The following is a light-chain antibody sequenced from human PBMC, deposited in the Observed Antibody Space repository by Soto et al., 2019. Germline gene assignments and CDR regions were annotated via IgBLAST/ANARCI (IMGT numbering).Light chain of an antibody. CDR2: QVT. V-gene: IGLV2-14*01. J-gene: IGLJ1*01. CDR3: TSFSSSTSLYV. Sequence: QSVLTQPASVSGSLGQSITISCTGTTRDIAGYNYISWYQQPPGKAPKLMIYQVTIRPSGISNRFSGSKSGNTASLTISGLQAEDEADYYCTSFSSSTSLYVFGTGTKLTVL. CDR1: TRDIAGYNY.